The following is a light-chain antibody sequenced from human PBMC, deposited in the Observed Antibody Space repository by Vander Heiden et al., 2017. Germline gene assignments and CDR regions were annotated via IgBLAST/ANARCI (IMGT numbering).Light chain of an antibody. CDR1: SSNIGAGYD. CDR3: QSYDSSLSGYV. V-gene: IGLV1-40*01. J-gene: IGLJ1*01. Sequence: SVLTQPPSVSGAPGQRVTISCTWSSSNIGAGYDVHWYQQLPGTAPKLLIYGNSKRPSGVPDRFSGSKSGTSASLATTGLQAEDEADYYCQSYDSSLSGYVFGTGTKVTVL. CDR2: GNS.